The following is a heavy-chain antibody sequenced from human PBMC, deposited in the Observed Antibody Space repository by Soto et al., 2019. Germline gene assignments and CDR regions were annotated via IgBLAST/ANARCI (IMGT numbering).Heavy chain of an antibody. J-gene: IGHJ4*02. CDR1: GGSFSGYY. CDR2: INHSGST. D-gene: IGHD1-20*01. CDR3: ARWAYNWNLDY. Sequence: QVQLQQWGAGLLKPWETLSLTCAVYGGSFSGYYWSWIRQPPGKGLEWIGEINHSGSTNYNPSLKSRVTISVDTSKNQFSLKLSSVTAADTAVYYCARWAYNWNLDYWGQGTLVTVSS. V-gene: IGHV4-34*01.